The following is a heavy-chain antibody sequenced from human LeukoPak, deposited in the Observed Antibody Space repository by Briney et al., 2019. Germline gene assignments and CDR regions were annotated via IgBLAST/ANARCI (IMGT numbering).Heavy chain of an antibody. Sequence: PSETLSLTCAVSGYSISSGYYWGWIRRPPGKGLEWIGSIYHSGSTYYNPSLKSRVTISVDTSKNQFSLKLSSVTAADTAVYYCASSRAPYYFDYWGQGTLVTVSS. CDR3: ASSRAPYYFDY. J-gene: IGHJ4*02. V-gene: IGHV4-38-2*01. CDR1: GYSISSGYY. CDR2: IYHSGST. D-gene: IGHD3-10*01.